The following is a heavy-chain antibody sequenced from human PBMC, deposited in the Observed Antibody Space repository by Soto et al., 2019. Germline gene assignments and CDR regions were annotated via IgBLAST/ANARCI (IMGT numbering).Heavy chain of an antibody. CDR2: IYYSGST. V-gene: IGHV4-59*01. CDR3: ARDETITMVRGVTPTGAFDI. Sequence: SETLSLTCTVSGGSISSYYRSWIRQPPGKGLEWIGYIYYSGSTNYNPSLKSRVTISVDTSKNQFSLKLSSVTAADTAVYYCARDETITMVRGVTPTGAFDIWGQGTMVTVSS. D-gene: IGHD3-10*01. J-gene: IGHJ3*02. CDR1: GGSISSYY.